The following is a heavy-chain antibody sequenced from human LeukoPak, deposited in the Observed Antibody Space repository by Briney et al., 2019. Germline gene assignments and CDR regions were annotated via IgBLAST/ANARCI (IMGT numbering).Heavy chain of an antibody. D-gene: IGHD3-10*01. CDR3: AKRSPKVKYYYDFFDY. J-gene: IGHJ4*02. Sequence: GGSLRLSCAASGFTFSSYAMSWVRQAPGKGLEWVSAISDSGGSTYYADSVKGRFTISRDNSKNTLYLQMNSLRAEDTAVYYCAKRSPKVKYYYDFFDYWGQGTLVTVSS. CDR1: GFTFSSYA. V-gene: IGHV3-23*01. CDR2: ISDSGGST.